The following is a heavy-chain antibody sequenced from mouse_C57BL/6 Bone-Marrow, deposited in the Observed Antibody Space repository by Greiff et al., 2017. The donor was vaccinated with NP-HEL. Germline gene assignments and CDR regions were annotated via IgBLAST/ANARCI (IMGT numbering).Heavy chain of an antibody. CDR1: GYAFTNYL. Sequence: QVQLQQSGAELVRPGTSVKVSCKASGYAFTNYLIEWVKQRPGQGLEWIGVINPGSGGTNYNEKFKGKATLTADKSSSTAYMQLSSLPSEDSAVYFCARNYGFDYWGQGTTLTVSS. CDR2: INPGSGGT. D-gene: IGHD1-1*01. CDR3: ARNYGFDY. V-gene: IGHV1-54*01. J-gene: IGHJ2*01.